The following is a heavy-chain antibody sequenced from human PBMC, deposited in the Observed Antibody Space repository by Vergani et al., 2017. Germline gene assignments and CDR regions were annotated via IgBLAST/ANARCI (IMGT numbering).Heavy chain of an antibody. CDR3: AKGSGSYYYYYGMDV. V-gene: IGHV3-23*01. CDR1: GFTFSSYA. Sequence: VQLLESGGGLVQPGGSLRLSCAASGFTFSSYAMSWVRQAPGKGLEWVSAISGSGGSTYYADSVKGRFTISRDNSKHTLYLQMNSRRAEDTAVYYCAKGSGSYYYYYGMDVWGQGTTVTVSS. D-gene: IGHD1-26*01. CDR2: ISGSGGST. J-gene: IGHJ6*02.